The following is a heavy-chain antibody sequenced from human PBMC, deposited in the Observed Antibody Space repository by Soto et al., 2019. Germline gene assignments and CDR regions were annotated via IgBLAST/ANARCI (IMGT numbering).Heavy chain of an antibody. CDR2: ISYDGSNK. D-gene: IGHD6-19*01. CDR1: GFTFSSYA. V-gene: IGHV3-30-3*01. J-gene: IGHJ4*02. CDR3: ARDLPLEWLVPSYYFDY. Sequence: LRLSCAASGFTFSSYAMHWVRQAPGKGLEWVAVISYDGSNKYYADSVKGRFTISRDNSKNTLYLQMNSLRAEDTAVYYCARDLPLEWLVPSYYFDYWGQGTLVTVSS.